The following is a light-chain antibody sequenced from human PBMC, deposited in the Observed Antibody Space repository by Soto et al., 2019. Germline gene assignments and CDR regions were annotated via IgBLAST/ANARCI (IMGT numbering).Light chain of an antibody. Sequence: QSVLTQPASVSGSPGQSITISCTGTSSDVGGYNFVSWYQHHPGKAPKLIIYDVSNRPSGVSNRFSGSKSGNTASLTISGLQVEDEADYYCTSYTTSITYVFRTGTKVTVL. V-gene: IGLV2-14*03. CDR2: DVS. CDR3: TSYTTSITYV. J-gene: IGLJ1*01. CDR1: SSDVGGYNF.